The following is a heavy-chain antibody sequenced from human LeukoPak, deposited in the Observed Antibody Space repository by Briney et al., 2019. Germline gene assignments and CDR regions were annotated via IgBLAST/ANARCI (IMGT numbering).Heavy chain of an antibody. CDR1: GGSISSSSYY. J-gene: IGHJ4*02. CDR2: ISHSGST. V-gene: IGHV4-39*01. D-gene: IGHD3-10*01. Sequence: SETLSLTCTVSGGSISSSSYYWGWIRQPPGKGLEWIGSISHSGSTYYNPSLKSRVTISVDTSKNQFSLKLSSVTAADTAVYYCARGPLLWFGELFDYWGQGTLVTVSS. CDR3: ARGPLLWFGELFDY.